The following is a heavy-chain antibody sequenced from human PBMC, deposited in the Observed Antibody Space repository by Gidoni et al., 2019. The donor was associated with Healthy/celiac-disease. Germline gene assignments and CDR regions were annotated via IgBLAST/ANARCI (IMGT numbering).Heavy chain of an antibody. CDR3: ARDLAPPGYDRGYSYGSEENQPLDV. D-gene: IGHD5-18*01. CDR2: IIPILGIA. CDR1: GGTFSSYT. J-gene: IGHJ6*02. V-gene: IGHV1-69*08. Sequence: QVQLVQSGAEVKKPGSSVKVSCKASGGTFSSYTISWVRQAPGQGLEWMGRIIPILGIANYAQKFQGRVTITADKSTSTAYMELSSLRSEDTAVYYWARDLAPPGYDRGYSYGSEENQPLDVWGQGTTVTVSS.